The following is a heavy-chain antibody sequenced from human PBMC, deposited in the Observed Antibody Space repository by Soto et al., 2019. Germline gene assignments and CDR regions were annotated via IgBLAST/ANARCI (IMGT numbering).Heavy chain of an antibody. V-gene: IGHV1-69*13. D-gene: IGHD3-22*01. CDR2: IIPIFGTA. CDR3: ASPYDSSGADAFDI. CDR1: GGTFSSYA. J-gene: IGHJ3*02. Sequence: SVKVSCTASGGTFSSYAISWVRQAPGQGLEWMGGIIPIFGTANYAQKFQGRVTITADESTSTAYMELSSLRPEDTAVYYCASPYDSSGADAFDIWGQGTMVTVSS.